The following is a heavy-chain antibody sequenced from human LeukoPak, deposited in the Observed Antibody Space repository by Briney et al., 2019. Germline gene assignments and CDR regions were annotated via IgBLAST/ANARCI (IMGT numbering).Heavy chain of an antibody. CDR2: IDTAGGT. CDR3: ARRRYGLGSYSDAFDI. CDR1: GFTFISYD. Sequence: GGSLRLSCAASGFTFISYDMHWVHQPTGKGLEWVSGIDTAGGTYYAGSVKGRFTISRENAKNSLSLQMNSLRAGDTAVYYCARRRYGLGSYSDAFDIWGQGTMVTVSS. D-gene: IGHD3-10*01. J-gene: IGHJ3*02. V-gene: IGHV3-13*04.